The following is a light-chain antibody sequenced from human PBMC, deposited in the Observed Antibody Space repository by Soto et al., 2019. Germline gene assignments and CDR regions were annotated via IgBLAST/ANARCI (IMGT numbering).Light chain of an antibody. CDR2: EGH. CDR1: SGYVGTYSL. V-gene: IGLV2-23*01. CDR3: CLNAGATTYV. Sequence: QSALAQPASVSGSPGQSITISCTGASGYVGTYSLVSWYQQHPGKAPKVVIYEGHKRPSGVPDRFSGSTSVNTASLTISGLQTDDEADYYCCLNAGATTYVFGTGTKVTVL. J-gene: IGLJ1*01.